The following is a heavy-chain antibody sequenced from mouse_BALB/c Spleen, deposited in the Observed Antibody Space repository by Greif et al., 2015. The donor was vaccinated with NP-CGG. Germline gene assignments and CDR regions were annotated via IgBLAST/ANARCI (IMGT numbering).Heavy chain of an antibody. CDR3: AREKDGYSYYAMDY. Sequence: EVQLVESGGGLVKPGGSLKLSCAASGFTFSSYAMSWVRQSPEKRLEWVAEISSGGSYTYYPDTVTGRFTISRDNAKNTLYLEMSSLRSEDTAMYYCAREKDGYSYYAMDYWGQGTSVTVSS. CDR1: GFTFSSYA. V-gene: IGHV5-9-4*01. D-gene: IGHD1-2*01. CDR2: ISSGGSYT. J-gene: IGHJ4*01.